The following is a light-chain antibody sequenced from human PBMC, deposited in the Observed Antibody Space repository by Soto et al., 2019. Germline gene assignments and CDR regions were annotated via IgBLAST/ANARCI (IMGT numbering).Light chain of an antibody. CDR1: NIGSKS. CDR2: YDS. Sequence: SYELTQPPSVSVAPGKTARITCGGNNIGSKSVHWYQQKPGQAPVLVIYYDSDRPSGIPERFSGSNSGNTAPLTISRVEAGDEADYYCQVWDSSSDLGVFGGGTKLTVL. CDR3: QVWDSSSDLGV. J-gene: IGLJ2*01. V-gene: IGLV3-21*04.